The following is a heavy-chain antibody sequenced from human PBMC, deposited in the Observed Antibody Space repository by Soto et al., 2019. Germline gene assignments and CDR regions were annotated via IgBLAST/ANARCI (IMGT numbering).Heavy chain of an antibody. D-gene: IGHD1-26*01. CDR3: ARVPPIEGATFPFDY. CDR1: GGSVSSGSYY. J-gene: IGHJ4*02. CDR2: IYYSGST. Sequence: QVQLQESGPGLVKPSETLSLSCTVSGGSVSSGSYYWSWIRQPPGKGLEWIGYIYYSGSTNYNPSLKSRVTISIDTSKNQFSLKLNSVTAADTAVYYCARVPPIEGATFPFDYWGQGTLVTVSS. V-gene: IGHV4-61*01.